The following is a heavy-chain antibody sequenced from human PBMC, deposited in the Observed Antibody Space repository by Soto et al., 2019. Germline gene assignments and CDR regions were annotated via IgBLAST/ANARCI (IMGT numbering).Heavy chain of an antibody. CDR2: ISGSGGGT. J-gene: IGHJ4*02. D-gene: IGHD1-1*01. Sequence: GGSLRLSCAASGFTFSSYAMSWVRQAPGKGLEWVSSISGSGGGTYYADSVKGRFTFSRDNSKNTLYLQRNSLRAEDTAVYYCAKFGMATTKRSPPYYIDYWGQGA. CDR1: GFTFSSYA. CDR3: AKFGMATTKRSPPYYIDY. V-gene: IGHV3-23*01.